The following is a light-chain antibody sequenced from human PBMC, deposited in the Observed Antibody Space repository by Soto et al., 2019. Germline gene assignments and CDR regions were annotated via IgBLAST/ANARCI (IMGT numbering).Light chain of an antibody. V-gene: IGKV1-12*01. CDR3: QQSNSFPLT. CDR1: QGISSR. CDR2: AAS. J-gene: IGKJ4*01. Sequence: DIQMTQSPSSVSASVGDRVTITCRASQGISSRLAWYQQKPGKAPNLLIYAASSLQSGVPSRFSGSGSETDFTLTIGSLQPEDVATYYCQQSNSFPLTFCGGTKVEIK.